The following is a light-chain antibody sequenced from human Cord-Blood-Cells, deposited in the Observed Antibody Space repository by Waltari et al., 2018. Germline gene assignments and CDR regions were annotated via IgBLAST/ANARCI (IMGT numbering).Light chain of an antibody. CDR1: PSISSW. CDR2: DAS. J-gene: IGKJ1*01. Sequence: DIQMTQSPSTLSASVGDRVTITCRASPSISSWLAWYQQKPGKAPKLLIYDASSLESGVPSRFSGSGSGTEFTLTISRLQPDDFATYCCQQYNSYSWTFGQGTKVEIK. CDR3: QQYNSYSWT. V-gene: IGKV1-5*01.